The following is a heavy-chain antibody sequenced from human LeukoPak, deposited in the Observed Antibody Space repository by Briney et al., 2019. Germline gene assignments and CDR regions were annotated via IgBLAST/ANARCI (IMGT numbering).Heavy chain of an antibody. J-gene: IGHJ5*02. CDR2: IKQDGSEK. D-gene: IGHD1-26*01. Sequence: GGSLRLSCAASGFTFSSYWMSWVRQAPGKGLEWVANIKQDGSEKYYVGSVKGRFTISRDNAKNSLYLQMNSLRAEDTAVYYCARALKGGWFDPWGQGTLVTVSS. V-gene: IGHV3-7*01. CDR1: GFTFSSYW. CDR3: ARALKGGWFDP.